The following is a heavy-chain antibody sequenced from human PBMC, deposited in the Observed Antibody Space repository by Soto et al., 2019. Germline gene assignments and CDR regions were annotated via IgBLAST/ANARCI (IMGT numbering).Heavy chain of an antibody. CDR3: ATGLPGITPLYYFDY. V-gene: IGHV1-24*01. D-gene: IGHD6-13*01. CDR1: GYTLTELS. J-gene: IGHJ4*02. Sequence: ASVKVSCKVSGYTLTELSMHWVRQAPGKGLEWMGGFDPEDGETIYAQKFQGRVTMTEDTSTHTAYMELSSLRSEDTAVYYCATGLPGITPLYYFDYWGQRTLVTVSS. CDR2: FDPEDGET.